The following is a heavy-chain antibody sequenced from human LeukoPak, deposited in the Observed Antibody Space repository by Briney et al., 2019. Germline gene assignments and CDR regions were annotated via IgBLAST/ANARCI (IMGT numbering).Heavy chain of an antibody. J-gene: IGHJ5*02. CDR3: ASAEVRGVLNWFDP. CDR1: GFTFSSYA. Sequence: GGSLRLSCAASGFTFSSYAMHWVRQAPGKGLEWVAVVSYDGSNKYYADSVKGRFTISRDNSKNTLYLQMNSLRAEDTAVYYCASAEVRGVLNWFDPWGQGTLVTVSS. V-gene: IGHV3-30*04. CDR2: VSYDGSNK. D-gene: IGHD3-10*01.